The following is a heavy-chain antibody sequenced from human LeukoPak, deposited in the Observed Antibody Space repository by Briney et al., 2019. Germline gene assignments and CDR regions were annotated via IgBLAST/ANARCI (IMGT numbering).Heavy chain of an antibody. V-gene: IGHV4-34*01. CDR2: INHSGST. CDR1: GGSFNDYY. CDR3: TSRNYYDSSGYYYFDY. J-gene: IGHJ4*02. Sequence: PSETLSLTCAVYGGSFNDYYWSWIRQPPGKGLEWIGEINHSGSTNYNPSLKSRVTISVDTSKTQFSLKLSSGTAGDTAVYYCTSRNYYDSSGYYYFDYWGRGTLVTVSS. D-gene: IGHD3-22*01.